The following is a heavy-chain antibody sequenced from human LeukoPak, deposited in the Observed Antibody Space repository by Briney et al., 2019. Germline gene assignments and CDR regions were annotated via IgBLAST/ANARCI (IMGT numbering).Heavy chain of an antibody. CDR2: FSRSSSSI. Sequence: PGGSLRLSCAASGFTFNTYSMNWVRQAPGKGLEWISYFSRSSSSIWYADSVKGRVTISRENAKNSLFLQMNSLRDEDTAVYYCARDVGWAFDYWGQGSLVAVSS. D-gene: IGHD2-15*01. V-gene: IGHV3-48*02. CDR3: ARDVGWAFDY. CDR1: GFTFNTYS. J-gene: IGHJ4*02.